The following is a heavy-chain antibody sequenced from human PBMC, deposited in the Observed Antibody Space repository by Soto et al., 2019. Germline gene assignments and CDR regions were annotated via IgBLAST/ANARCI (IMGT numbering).Heavy chain of an antibody. Sequence: ASVKVSCKASGYTFTSYGISWVRQAPGQGLEWMGWISAYNGNTNYAQKLQGRVTMTTDTSTSTAYMELRGLRSDDTAVYYCARDRRFNYDSSGYISNFDYWGQGTLVTVSS. CDR2: ISAYNGNT. D-gene: IGHD3-22*01. J-gene: IGHJ4*02. CDR1: GYTFTSYG. CDR3: ARDRRFNYDSSGYISNFDY. V-gene: IGHV1-18*01.